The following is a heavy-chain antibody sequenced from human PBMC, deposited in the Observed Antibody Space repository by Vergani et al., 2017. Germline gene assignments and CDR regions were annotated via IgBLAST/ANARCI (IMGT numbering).Heavy chain of an antibody. CDR1: GYTFTSYD. D-gene: IGHD6-13*01. V-gene: IGHV1-8*01. CDR2: MNPNSGNT. Sequence: QVQLVQSGAEVKTPGASVKVSCKASGYTFTSYDINWVRQATGQGLEWMGWMNPNSGNTGYAQKFQGRVTMTRNTSISTAYMELSSLRSEDTAVYYCARQPAIAAAGTGYYYYMDVWGKGTTVTVSS. CDR3: ARQPAIAAAGTGYYYYMDV. J-gene: IGHJ6*03.